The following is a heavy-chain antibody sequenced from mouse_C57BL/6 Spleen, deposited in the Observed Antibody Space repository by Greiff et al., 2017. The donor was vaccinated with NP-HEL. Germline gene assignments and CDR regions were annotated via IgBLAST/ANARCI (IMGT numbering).Heavy chain of an antibody. J-gene: IGHJ3*01. Sequence: DVMLVESGGGLVKPGGSLKLSCAASGFTFSSYAMSWVRQTPEKRLEWVATISDGGSYTYYPDNVKGRFTISRDNAKNNLYLQMSHMKSEDTAMYYGARDHGTAQATAWFAYWGQGTLVTVSA. CDR2: ISDGGSYT. CDR3: ARDHGTAQATAWFAY. D-gene: IGHD3-2*02. V-gene: IGHV5-4*01. CDR1: GFTFSSYA.